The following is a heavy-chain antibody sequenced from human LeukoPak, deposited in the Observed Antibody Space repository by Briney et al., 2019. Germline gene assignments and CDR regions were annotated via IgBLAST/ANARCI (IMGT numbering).Heavy chain of an antibody. CDR3: ARGHYDSSGYYYGYYFDY. D-gene: IGHD3-22*01. CDR1: GFTFSSYE. CDR2: IGSSGSYI. J-gene: IGHJ4*02. V-gene: IGHV3-21*01. Sequence: GGSLRLSCAASGFTFSSYEMNWVRQAPGKGLEWVSSIGSSGSYIYYADSLTGRFTISRDNAKNSLYLQMNSLRAEDTAMYYCARGHYDSSGYYYGYYFDYWGQGTLVTVSS.